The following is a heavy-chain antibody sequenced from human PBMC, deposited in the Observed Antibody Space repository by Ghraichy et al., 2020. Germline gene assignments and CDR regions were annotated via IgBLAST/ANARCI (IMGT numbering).Heavy chain of an antibody. CDR1: GFTVSSNY. V-gene: IGHV3-74*01. CDR3: ARDSWGLGDY. CDR2: ISSDGSST. J-gene: IGHJ4*02. D-gene: IGHD3-16*01. Sequence: GGSLRLSCAASGFTVSSNYMSWVRQAPGKGLMWVSLISSDGSSTSYADSVKGRFTISRDNAKNTLYLQMNSLRAEDTAVYYCARDSWGLGDYWGQGTLVTVSS.